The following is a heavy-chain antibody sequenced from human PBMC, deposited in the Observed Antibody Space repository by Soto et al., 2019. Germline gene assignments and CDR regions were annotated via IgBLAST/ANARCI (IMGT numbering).Heavy chain of an antibody. V-gene: IGHV3-48*03. CDR1: GFTFSSYE. Sequence: GGSLRLSCAASGFTFSSYEMNWVRQAPGKGLEWVSYISSSGSTIYYADSVKGRFTISRDNAKNSLYLQMNSLRAGDTAVYYCALPYYHDTVDVWGQGTKVTVSS. J-gene: IGHJ6*02. CDR2: ISSSGSTI. D-gene: IGHD3-22*01. CDR3: ALPYYHDTVDV.